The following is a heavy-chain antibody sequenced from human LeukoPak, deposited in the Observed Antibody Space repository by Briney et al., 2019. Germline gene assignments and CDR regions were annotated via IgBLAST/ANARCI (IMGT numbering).Heavy chain of an antibody. CDR3: AREPRQYYGSGSYYMGNDY. CDR2: INHSGST. Sequence: PSETLSLTCAVYGGSFSGYYWSWIRQPPGKGLEWIGEINHSGSTNYNPSLKSRVTISVDTSKNQFSLKLCSVTAADTAVYYCAREPRQYYGSGSYYMGNDYWGQGTLVTVSS. J-gene: IGHJ4*02. V-gene: IGHV4-34*01. CDR1: GGSFSGYY. D-gene: IGHD3-10*01.